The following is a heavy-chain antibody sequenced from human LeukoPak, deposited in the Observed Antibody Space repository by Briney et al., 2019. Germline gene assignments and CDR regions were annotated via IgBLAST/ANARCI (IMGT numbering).Heavy chain of an antibody. CDR3: ARVDSYGYNFPYYFDY. CDR2: INPSGGST. V-gene: IGHV1-46*01. CDR1: GYTFTSYY. D-gene: IGHD5-18*01. Sequence: ASVKVSCKASGYTFTSYYMHWVRQAPGQGLEWMGIINPSGGSTSYAQKFQGRVTMTRDTSTSTVYMELSSLRSEDTAVYYCARVDSYGYNFPYYFDYWGQGTLVTVSS. J-gene: IGHJ4*02.